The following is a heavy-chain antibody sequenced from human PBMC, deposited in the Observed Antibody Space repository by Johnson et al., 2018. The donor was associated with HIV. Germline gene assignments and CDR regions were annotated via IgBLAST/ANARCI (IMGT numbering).Heavy chain of an antibody. Sequence: EVQLMESGGGLVQPGGSLRLSCAVSGFTVSSDYMSWVRQAPGKGLEWVSLIYSGGSTYYTDSVKGRFTISRDNSKNTLYLQMNSLRAEDTAVYYCARACRDGYTWDAFDIWVQVTMVTVSS. CDR1: GFTVSSDY. D-gene: IGHD5-24*01. CDR2: IYSGGST. CDR3: ARACRDGYTWDAFDI. J-gene: IGHJ3*02. V-gene: IGHV3-66*01.